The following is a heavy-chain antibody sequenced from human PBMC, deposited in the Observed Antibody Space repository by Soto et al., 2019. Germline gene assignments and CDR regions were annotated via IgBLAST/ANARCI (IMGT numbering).Heavy chain of an antibody. V-gene: IGHV1-69*13. CDR3: ARDKGQGHWFDP. J-gene: IGHJ5*02. CDR1: GGTFSSCA. Sequence: SVKVSCKASGGTFSSCAISWVRQAPGQGLEWMGGIIPIFGTANYAQKFQGRVTITADESTSTTYMELSSLRSEDTAVYYCARDKGQGHWFDPWGQGTLVTVSS. CDR2: IIPIFGTA.